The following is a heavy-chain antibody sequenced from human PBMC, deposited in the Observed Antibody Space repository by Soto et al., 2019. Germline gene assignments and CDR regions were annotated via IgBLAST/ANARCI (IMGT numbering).Heavy chain of an antibody. CDR1: GYTFTSYA. J-gene: IGHJ6*02. Sequence: AASVKVSCKASGYTFTSYAMHWVRQAPGQRLEWMGCINAGNGNTKYSQKFQGRVTITRDTSASTAYMELSSLRSEDTAVYYCARDFDYDFWSGEAPGYYYGMDVWGQGTTVTVSS. D-gene: IGHD3-3*01. V-gene: IGHV1-3*01. CDR2: INAGNGNT. CDR3: ARDFDYDFWSGEAPGYYYGMDV.